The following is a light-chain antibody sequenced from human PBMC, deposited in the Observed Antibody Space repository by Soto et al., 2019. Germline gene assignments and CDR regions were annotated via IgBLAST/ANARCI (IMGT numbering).Light chain of an antibody. CDR3: CSYAGSLTLV. Sequence: QSALTQPRSVSGSPGQSVTISCTGTSRDVGGYNYVSWYQHHPGKAPKLMIYDVTKRPSGVPDRFSGSKSGNTASLTISGLQAEDEADYYCCSYAGSLTLVFGGGTQLTVL. CDR1: SRDVGGYNY. CDR2: DVT. V-gene: IGLV2-11*01. J-gene: IGLJ2*01.